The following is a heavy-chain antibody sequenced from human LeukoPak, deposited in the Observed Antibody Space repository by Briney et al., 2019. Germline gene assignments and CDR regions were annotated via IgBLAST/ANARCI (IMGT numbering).Heavy chain of an antibody. D-gene: IGHD3-22*01. V-gene: IGHV3-30-3*01. J-gene: IGHJ4*02. CDR2: ISYDGSNK. CDR1: GFTFSSYA. CDR3: ARGVNYYDSSGYIPRAPRRYYFDY. Sequence: GGSLRLSCAASGFTFSSYAMHWVRQAPGKGLEWVAVISYDGSNKYYADSVKGRFTISRDNAKNSLYLQMNSLRDEDTAVYYCARGVNYYDSSGYIPRAPRRYYFDYWGQETLVTVSS.